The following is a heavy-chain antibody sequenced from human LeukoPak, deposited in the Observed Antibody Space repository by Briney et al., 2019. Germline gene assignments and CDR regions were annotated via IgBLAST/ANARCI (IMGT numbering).Heavy chain of an antibody. CDR3: ARRDPGRKFDY. CDR2: INHSGGT. CDR1: GGSFSGYY. J-gene: IGHJ4*02. Sequence: RSSETLSLTCAVYGGSFSGYYWSWIRQPPGKGLEWIGEINHSGGTNYNPSLKSRVTISVDTSKNQFSLKLSSVTAADTAVYYCARRDPGRKFDYWGQGTLVTVSS. V-gene: IGHV4-34*01.